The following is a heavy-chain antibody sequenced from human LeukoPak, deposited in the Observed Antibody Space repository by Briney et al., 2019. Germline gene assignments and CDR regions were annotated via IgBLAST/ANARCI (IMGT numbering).Heavy chain of an antibody. J-gene: IGHJ4*02. Sequence: SETLSLTCTVSGGSISSSSYYWGWIRQPPGKGLEWIGYIYYSGSTYYDPSLKSRVTISVDTSKNQFSLKLSSVTAADTAVYYCARADGYEIGIDYWGQGTLVTVSS. V-gene: IGHV4-30-4*08. CDR3: ARADGYEIGIDY. D-gene: IGHD5-12*01. CDR2: IYYSGST. CDR1: GGSISSSSYY.